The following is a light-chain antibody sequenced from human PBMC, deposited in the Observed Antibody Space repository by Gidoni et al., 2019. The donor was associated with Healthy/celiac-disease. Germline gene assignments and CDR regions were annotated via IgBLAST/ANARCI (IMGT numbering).Light chain of an antibody. J-gene: IGKJ1*01. CDR3: QQYNNWPGT. Sequence: EIVMTQSPATLSVPPGERATLSCRASQSVSSNLACYQQKPGQAPRLLSYGASTRATGIPARFSGSGSGTEFTLTISSLQSEDFAVYYCQQYNNWPGTFGQGTKVEIK. CDR2: GAS. CDR1: QSVSSN. V-gene: IGKV3-15*01.